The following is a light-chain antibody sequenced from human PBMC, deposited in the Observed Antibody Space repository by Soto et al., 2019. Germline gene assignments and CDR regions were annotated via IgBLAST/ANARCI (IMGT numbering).Light chain of an antibody. Sequence: EIVLTQSPGTLSLSPGERATLSCRASQSVSSSYLAWYQQKPRQAPRLLIYGASSRATGIPDRFSGSGSGTDFTVTISRLEPEDFAVYYCQQYGSSQSFGQGTKVELK. V-gene: IGKV3-20*01. CDR1: QSVSSSY. CDR2: GAS. CDR3: QQYGSSQS. J-gene: IGKJ1*01.